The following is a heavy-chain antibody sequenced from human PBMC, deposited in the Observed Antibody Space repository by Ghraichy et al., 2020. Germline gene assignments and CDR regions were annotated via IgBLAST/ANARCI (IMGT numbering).Heavy chain of an antibody. V-gene: IGHV2-70*04. Sequence: SGPTLVKPTQTLTLTCTFSRFSLSTSGMRVSWIRQPPGKALEWLARIDWDDDKFYSTSLKTRLTISKDTSKNQVVLTMTNMDPVDTATYYCARISAGSTSEDYWGQGTLVTVSS. D-gene: IGHD2-15*01. CDR2: IDWDDDK. J-gene: IGHJ4*02. CDR3: ARISAGSTSEDY. CDR1: RFSLSTSGMR.